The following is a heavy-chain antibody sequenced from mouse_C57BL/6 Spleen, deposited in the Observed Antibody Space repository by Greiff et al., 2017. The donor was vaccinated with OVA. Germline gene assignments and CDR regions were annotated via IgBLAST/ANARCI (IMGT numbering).Heavy chain of an antibody. CDR1: GFSLSTFGMG. V-gene: IGHV8-8*01. Sequence: QVTLKVSGPGILQPSQTLSLTCSFSGFSLSTFGMGVGWIRQPSGKGLEWLAHIWWDDDKYYNPALKSRLTISKDTSKNQVFLKIANVDTADTATYYCARSITTVVATSGYFDYWGQGTTLTVSS. D-gene: IGHD1-1*01. CDR3: ARSITTVVATSGYFDY. J-gene: IGHJ2*01. CDR2: IWWDDDK.